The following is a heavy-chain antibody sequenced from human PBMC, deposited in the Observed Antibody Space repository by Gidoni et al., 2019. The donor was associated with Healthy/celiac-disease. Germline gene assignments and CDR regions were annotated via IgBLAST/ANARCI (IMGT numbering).Heavy chain of an antibody. Sequence: QVQLVESGGGVVQPGRSLSLSCAASGFTFSSYAMHWVRQAPGKGLEWVAVISYDGSNKYYADSVKGRFTISRDNSKNTLYLQMNSLRAEDTAVYYCARGRFGYSSSSDWFDPWGQGTLVTVSS. V-gene: IGHV3-30-3*01. CDR3: ARGRFGYSSSSDWFDP. D-gene: IGHD6-6*01. CDR2: ISYDGSNK. CDR1: GFTFSSYA. J-gene: IGHJ5*02.